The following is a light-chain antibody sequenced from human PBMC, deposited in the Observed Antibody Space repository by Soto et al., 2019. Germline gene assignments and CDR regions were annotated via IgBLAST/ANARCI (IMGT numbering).Light chain of an antibody. CDR1: QSVSSDY. V-gene: IGKV3-20*01. CDR2: GAS. Sequence: EIVLTQSPGTLSLSPGERATLSCRVSQSVSSDYLAWYQQKPGQAPRLLIYGASTRAAGIPDRFSGSGSGTDFSLNISRLEPEDFAVYYCQQYDDSETFGQGTKVEIK. J-gene: IGKJ1*01. CDR3: QQYDDSET.